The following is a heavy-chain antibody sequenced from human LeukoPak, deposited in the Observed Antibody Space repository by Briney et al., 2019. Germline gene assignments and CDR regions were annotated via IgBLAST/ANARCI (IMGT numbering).Heavy chain of an antibody. J-gene: IGHJ6*03. CDR1: GFTFSSYE. CDR2: ISSSGSTI. D-gene: IGHD6-19*01. Sequence: GGSLRLSCAASGFTFSSYEMNWVRQAPGKGLEWVSYISSSGSTIYYADSVKGRFTISRDNAKNTLYLQMNSLRAEDTAVYYCAREGHSSGWYPERYYYYMDVWGKGTTVTVSS. V-gene: IGHV3-48*03. CDR3: AREGHSSGWYPERYYYYMDV.